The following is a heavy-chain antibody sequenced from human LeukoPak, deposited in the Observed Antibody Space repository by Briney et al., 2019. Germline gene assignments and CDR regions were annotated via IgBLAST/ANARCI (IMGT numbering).Heavy chain of an antibody. J-gene: IGHJ5*02. CDR3: ARHPDPIYMVRGVYNWFDP. D-gene: IGHD3-10*01. Sequence: HGESLKISCKGSGYSFTSYWIGWVRQMPGKGLEWMGIIYPGDSDTRYSPSFQGQVTISADKSISTAYLQWSSPKASDTAMYYCARHPDPIYMVRGVYNWFDPWGQGTLVTVSS. CDR1: GYSFTSYW. CDR2: IYPGDSDT. V-gene: IGHV5-51*01.